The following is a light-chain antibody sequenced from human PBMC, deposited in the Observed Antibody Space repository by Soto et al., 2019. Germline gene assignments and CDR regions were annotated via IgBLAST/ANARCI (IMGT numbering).Light chain of an antibody. CDR1: QDISNS. CDR2: AAS. Sequence: DIQMTQSPSSLSASVGDSVTITCRASQDISNSLAWYQQKPGKVPNLLIYAASTLQSGVPSRFSGSGSGTDFTLTISSLQPEDGATYFCQNYNTAPPLTFGGGTKVEIK. CDR3: QNYNTAPPLT. V-gene: IGKV1-27*01. J-gene: IGKJ4*01.